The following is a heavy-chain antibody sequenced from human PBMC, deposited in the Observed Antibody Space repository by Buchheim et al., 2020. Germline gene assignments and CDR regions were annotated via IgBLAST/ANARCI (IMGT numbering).Heavy chain of an antibody. Sequence: QVHLVQSGAEVKKPGASVRVSCKASGNTFSSHHVHWVRQAPGQGLEWLGIMDPGGSSTINAQNFQGRVTMTRDTSTSTVYMELSSLTSDDTAVYFCARGADSATFYPPDYWGQGTL. CDR2: MDPGGSST. J-gene: IGHJ4*02. V-gene: IGHV1-46*03. CDR1: GNTFSSHH. D-gene: IGHD1-26*01. CDR3: ARGADSATFYPPDY.